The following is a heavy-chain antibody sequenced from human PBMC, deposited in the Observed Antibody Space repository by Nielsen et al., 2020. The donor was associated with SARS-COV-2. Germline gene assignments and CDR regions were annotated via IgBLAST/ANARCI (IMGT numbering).Heavy chain of an antibody. CDR1: GFSLSTSGMC. V-gene: IGHV2-70*11. J-gene: IGHJ4*02. D-gene: IGHD2/OR15-2a*01. Sequence: SGPTLVKPTQTLTLACTFSGFSLSTSGMCVSWIRQPPGKALEWLARIDWDDDKYYSTSLKTRLTISKDTSKNQVVLTMTNMDPVDTATYYCARIPSKKYYFDYWGQGTLVTVSS. CDR3: ARIPSKKYYFDY. CDR2: IDWDDDK.